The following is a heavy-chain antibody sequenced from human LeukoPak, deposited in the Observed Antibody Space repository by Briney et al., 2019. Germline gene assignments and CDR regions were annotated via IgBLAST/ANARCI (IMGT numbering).Heavy chain of an antibody. CDR3: ARSALPYYYDSSGYGN. V-gene: IGHV4-59*01. D-gene: IGHD3-22*01. Sequence: PSETLSLTCTVSGGSISSYYWSWIRQPPGKGLEWIGSIYYSGSTNYNPSLKSRVTISVDTSKNQFSLKLSSVTAADTAVYYCARSALPYYYDSSGYGNWGQGTLVTVSS. CDR2: IYYSGST. J-gene: IGHJ4*02. CDR1: GGSISSYY.